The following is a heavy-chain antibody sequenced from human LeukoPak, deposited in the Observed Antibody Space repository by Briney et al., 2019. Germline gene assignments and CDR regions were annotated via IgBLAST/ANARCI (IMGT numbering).Heavy chain of an antibody. CDR1: GFTFSSYA. CDR2: IPYDGSNK. V-gene: IGHV3-30-3*01. J-gene: IGHJ4*02. CDR3: ARERNDILTGPLGGCLDY. Sequence: QPGGSLRLSCAASGFTFSSYAMHWVRQAPGKGLEWVAVIPYDGSNKYYADSVKGRFTISRDNSKNTLYLQMNSLRAEDTAVYYCARERNDILTGPLGGCLDYWGQGTLVTVSS. D-gene: IGHD3-9*01.